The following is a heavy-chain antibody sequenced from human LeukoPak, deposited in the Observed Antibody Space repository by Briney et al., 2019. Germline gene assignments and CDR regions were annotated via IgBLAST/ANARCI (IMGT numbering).Heavy chain of an antibody. V-gene: IGHV1-69*04. CDR3: ARDLEEYYDILTGAAGDY. Sequence: GASVRVSCKASGGTFSSYAISWVRQAPGQGLEWMGRIFPILGIANYAQKFQGRVTITADKSTSTAYMELSSLRSEDTAVYYCARDLEEYYDILTGAAGDYWGQGTLVTVSS. CDR2: IFPILGIA. J-gene: IGHJ4*02. D-gene: IGHD3-9*01. CDR1: GGTFSSYA.